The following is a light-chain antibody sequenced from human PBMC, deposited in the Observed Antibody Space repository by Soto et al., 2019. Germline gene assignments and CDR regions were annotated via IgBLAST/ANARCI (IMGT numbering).Light chain of an antibody. CDR2: TTN. Sequence: QAVLTQPPSASGTPGQRVTISCSGGSSNVGFNPVHWYQQVPGAAPKLLIQTTNNRPSGVPDRFSGSKSGSSATLAISGLQSEDEADYYCAAWDDSLNGMVLGGGTKVTVL. J-gene: IGLJ2*01. CDR1: SSNVGFNP. V-gene: IGLV1-44*01. CDR3: AAWDDSLNGMV.